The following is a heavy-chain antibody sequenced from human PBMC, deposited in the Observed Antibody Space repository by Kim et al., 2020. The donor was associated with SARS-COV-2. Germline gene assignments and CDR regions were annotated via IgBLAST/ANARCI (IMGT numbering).Heavy chain of an antibody. Sequence: SETLSLTCTVSGGSISSGSYYWSWIRQPAGKGLEWIGRIYTSGSTNYNPSLKSRVTISVDTSKNQFSLKLSSVTAADTAVYYCARLGIRQRYYDSSEAWYFDLWGRGTLVTVSS. CDR2: IYTSGST. D-gene: IGHD3-22*01. CDR3: ARLGIRQRYYDSSEAWYFDL. CDR1: GGSISSGSYY. J-gene: IGHJ2*01. V-gene: IGHV4-61*02.